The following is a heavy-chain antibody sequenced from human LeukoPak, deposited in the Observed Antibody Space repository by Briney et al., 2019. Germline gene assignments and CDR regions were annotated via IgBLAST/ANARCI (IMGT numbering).Heavy chain of an antibody. CDR2: ISGSGGST. V-gene: IGHV3-23*01. J-gene: IGHJ4*02. Sequence: GGSLRLSCAASGFTFSSYAMSWVRQAPGKGLEWVSGISGSGGSTYYADSVKGRFTISRDNSKNTLYLQMNSLRAEDTAVYYCAREGPYSGSYYLDYWGQGTLVTVSS. CDR3: AREGPYSGSYYLDY. CDR1: GFTFSSYA. D-gene: IGHD1-26*01.